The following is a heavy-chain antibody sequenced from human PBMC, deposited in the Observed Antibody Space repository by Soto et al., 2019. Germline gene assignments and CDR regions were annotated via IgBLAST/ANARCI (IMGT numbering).Heavy chain of an antibody. V-gene: IGHV1-69*01. J-gene: IGHJ4*02. Sequence: QVQLVQSGAEVKKPGSSVKVSCKASGGTFSSYAISWVRQAPGQGLEWMGGIIPIFGTANYAQKFQGRVTITADESTSTAYMELSNLRSEDTAVYYCARDLGYCNSTSCYREAYYFDYWGQGTLVTVSS. CDR2: IIPIFGTA. D-gene: IGHD2-2*01. CDR3: ARDLGYCNSTSCYREAYYFDY. CDR1: GGTFSSYA.